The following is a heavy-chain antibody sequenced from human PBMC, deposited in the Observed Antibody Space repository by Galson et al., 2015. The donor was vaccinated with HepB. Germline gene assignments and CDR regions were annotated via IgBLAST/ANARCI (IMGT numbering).Heavy chain of an antibody. D-gene: IGHD2-2*01. Sequence: SVKVSCKASGYKFSDYGINWVRQAPGQGLEWMGWISGYNGNTNYAQNFQGRVTMTTDTSTSTVYMEVENLRSDDTAVYYCARDYSMSTRKWFDPWGQGTLVTVSS. J-gene: IGHJ5*02. CDR1: GYKFSDYG. CDR3: ARDYSMSTRKWFDP. V-gene: IGHV1-18*01. CDR2: ISGYNGNT.